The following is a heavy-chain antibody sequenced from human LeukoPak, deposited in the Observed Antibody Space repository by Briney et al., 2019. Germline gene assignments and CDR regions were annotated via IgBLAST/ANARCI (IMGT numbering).Heavy chain of an antibody. D-gene: IGHD2-8*01. CDR1: GGSISSYY. CDR3: AGLGGYCTNAGCLSTFDI. CDR2: VYTSGNA. J-gene: IGHJ3*02. Sequence: SETLSLTCTVSGGSISSYYWSWLRQPAGKGLEWIGRVYTSGNANYNPSLKSRVTMSLDTSKNQFSLKLNSVTAADTAVYYCAGLGGYCTNAGCLSTFDIWGQGTLVTVSS. V-gene: IGHV4-4*07.